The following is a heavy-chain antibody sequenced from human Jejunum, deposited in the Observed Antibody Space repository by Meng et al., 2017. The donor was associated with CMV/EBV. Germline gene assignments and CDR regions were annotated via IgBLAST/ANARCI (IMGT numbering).Heavy chain of an antibody. D-gene: IGHD6-6*01. Sequence: KTTGDTFNSYCMHWVRQAPGQGLEWMGLINPSGSSTSYAQKFQSRVTMTRDTSTSMVFMDLSSLRSEDTAVYYCARQGGYSGSSFDYWGQGTLVTVSS. CDR1: GDTFNSYC. J-gene: IGHJ4*02. CDR3: ARQGGYSGSSFDY. V-gene: IGHV1-46*02. CDR2: INPSGSST.